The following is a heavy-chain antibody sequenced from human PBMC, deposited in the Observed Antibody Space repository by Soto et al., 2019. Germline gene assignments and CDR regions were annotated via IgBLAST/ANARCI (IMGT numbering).Heavy chain of an antibody. V-gene: IGHV4-30-4*01. D-gene: IGHD5-18*01. Sequence: SETLSLTCTVSGGSISSGDYYWSWIRQPPGKGLEWIGYIYYSGSTYYNPSLKSRVTISVDTSKNQFSLKLSSVTAADTAVYYCANQPKYSCGRFDYWGQGTLVTVSS. CDR2: IYYSGST. J-gene: IGHJ4*02. CDR3: ANQPKYSCGRFDY. CDR1: GGSISSGDYY.